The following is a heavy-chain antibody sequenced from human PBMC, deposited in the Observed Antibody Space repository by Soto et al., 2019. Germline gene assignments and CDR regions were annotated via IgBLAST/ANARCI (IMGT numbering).Heavy chain of an antibody. CDR3: ASYCSGGSCYSNAFDI. CDR1: GFTFTSYW. CDR2: IYPGDSDS. Sequence: GESLKISCKGSGFTFTSYWIAWVRQMPGKGLEWMGIIYPGDSDSSYSPSFQGQVTISADKSISTAYLQWSSLKASDTAMYYCASYCSGGSCYSNAFDIWGQGTMVTVSS. D-gene: IGHD2-15*01. V-gene: IGHV5-51*01. J-gene: IGHJ3*02.